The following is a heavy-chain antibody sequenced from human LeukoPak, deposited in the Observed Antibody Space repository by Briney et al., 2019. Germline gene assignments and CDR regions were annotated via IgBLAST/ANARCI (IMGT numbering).Heavy chain of an antibody. J-gene: IGHJ4*02. CDR3: ARIQSNSGWSFDY. V-gene: IGHV3-23*01. CDR1: GFTFSSYA. CDR2: ISGSGGST. Sequence: RGSLRLSCAASGFTFSSYAMSWVRQAPGKGLEWVSAISGSGGSTYYADSVKGRFTISRDNAKNSLYLQMNSLRAEDTAVYYCARIQSNSGWSFDYWGQGTLVTVSS. D-gene: IGHD6-19*01.